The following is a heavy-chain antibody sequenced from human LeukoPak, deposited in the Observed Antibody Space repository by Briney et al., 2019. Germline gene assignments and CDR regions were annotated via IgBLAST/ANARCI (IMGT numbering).Heavy chain of an antibody. CDR1: GYTFTSYA. Sequence: ASVKVSCKASGYTFTSYAISWVRQAPGQGLEWMGGIIPIFGTANYAQKFQGRVTITADESTSTAYMELSSLRSEDTAVYYCARDSSGWYYFDYWGQGTLVTVSS. CDR2: IIPIFGTA. D-gene: IGHD6-19*01. CDR3: ARDSSGWYYFDY. J-gene: IGHJ4*02. V-gene: IGHV1-69*13.